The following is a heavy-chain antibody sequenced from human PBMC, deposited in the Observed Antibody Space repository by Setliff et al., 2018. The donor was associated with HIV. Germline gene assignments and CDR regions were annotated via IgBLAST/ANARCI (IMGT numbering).Heavy chain of an antibody. V-gene: IGHV2-5*02. CDR2: IYWDGDK. D-gene: IGHD3-3*01. CDR3: EHLTHTPXXXXXX. Sequence: SGPTLVNPTQTLTLTCDFSCVSLATDGVAXXXXXXPPGKGAEWLALIYWDGDKRYNPSLNDRVTITKATSHTPVXLMMSNMAPSDTAPAYFEHLTHTPXXXXXXWGQGTLVTVSS. J-gene: IGHJ5*02. CDR1: CVSLATDGVA.